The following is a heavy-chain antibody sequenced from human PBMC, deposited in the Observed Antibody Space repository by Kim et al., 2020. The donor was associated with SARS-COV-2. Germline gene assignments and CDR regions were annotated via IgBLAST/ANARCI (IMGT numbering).Heavy chain of an antibody. CDR1: GGSINNYY. CDR2: IYYSGSA. V-gene: IGHV4-59*13. D-gene: IGHD3-22*01. CDR3: AGSGDSSVKHFYFDL. J-gene: IGHJ2*01. Sequence: SETLSLTCTVSGGSINNYYWSWIRQPPGKGLEWIGYIYYSGSANYNPSLQSRVTISIDTSKNQFSLKLRFVTAADTAFYYCAGSGDSSVKHFYFDLWGRGTLVTVSS.